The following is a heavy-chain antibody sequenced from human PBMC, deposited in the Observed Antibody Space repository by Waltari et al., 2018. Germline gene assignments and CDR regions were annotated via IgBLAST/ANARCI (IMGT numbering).Heavy chain of an antibody. J-gene: IGHJ4*02. Sequence: SETLSLTCAVSGYSIISGYYWGWIRQPPGKGLEWIGSIYHSESTYYNPSLKSRVTISVDTSKNHFSLKLPSVTAADTAVYYCAAHSGDYPYFHYWGQGTLVTVSS. V-gene: IGHV4-38-2*01. CDR1: GYSIISGYY. D-gene: IGHD4-17*01. CDR3: AAHSGDYPYFHY. CDR2: IYHSEST.